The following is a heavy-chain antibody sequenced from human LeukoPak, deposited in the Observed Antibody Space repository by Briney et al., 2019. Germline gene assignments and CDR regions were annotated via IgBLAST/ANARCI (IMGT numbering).Heavy chain of an antibody. J-gene: IGHJ1*01. Sequence: PSETLSLTCTVSGGSISSYYWSWIRQPPGKGLGWIGYIYYSGSTNYNPSLKSRVTMSVDTSKNQFSLKLSSVTAADTAVYYCARVPLNYYDSSGYFPEYFQHWGQGTLVTVSS. CDR2: IYYSGST. D-gene: IGHD3-22*01. CDR1: GGSISSYY. V-gene: IGHV4-59*12. CDR3: ARVPLNYYDSSGYFPEYFQH.